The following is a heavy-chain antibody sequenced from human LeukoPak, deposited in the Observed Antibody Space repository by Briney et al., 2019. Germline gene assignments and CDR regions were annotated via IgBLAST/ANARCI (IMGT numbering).Heavy chain of an antibody. CDR3: ARGGRWELPRPYAFDI. Sequence: EASVKVSCKASGYTFTSYGISWVRQAPGQGLEWMGWISAYNGNTNYAQKLQGRVTMTTDTSTSTAYMDLRSLKSDDTAVYYCARGGRWELPRPYAFDIWGQGTMVTVSS. CDR1: GYTFTSYG. J-gene: IGHJ3*02. V-gene: IGHV1-18*01. D-gene: IGHD1-26*01. CDR2: ISAYNGNT.